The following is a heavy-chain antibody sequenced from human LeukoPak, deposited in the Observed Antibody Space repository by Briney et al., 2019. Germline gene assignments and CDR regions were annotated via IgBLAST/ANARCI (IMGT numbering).Heavy chain of an antibody. D-gene: IGHD3-16*01. CDR3: ARVGIMITFGGVKGSFDY. J-gene: IGHJ4*02. CDR1: GFTFSSYE. CDR2: ISSSGSTI. V-gene: IGHV3-48*03. Sequence: GGSPRLSCAASGFTFSSYEMNWVRQAPGKGLEWVSYISSSGSTIYYADSVKGRFTISRDNAKNSLYLQMNSLRAEDTAVYYCARVGIMITFGGVKGSFDYWGQGTLVTVSS.